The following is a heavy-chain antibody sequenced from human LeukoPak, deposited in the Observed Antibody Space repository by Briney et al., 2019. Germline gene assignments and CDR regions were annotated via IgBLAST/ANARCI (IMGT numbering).Heavy chain of an antibody. Sequence: GGSLRLSCAASGFTFSSYSMNWVRQAPGKGLEWVSSISSSSSYIYYADSVKGRFTISRDNAKNSLYLQMNSLRAEDTAVYYCARVSGSWRYYFDYWGQGTLVTVSS. CDR2: ISSSSSYI. CDR1: GFTFSSYS. J-gene: IGHJ4*02. V-gene: IGHV3-21*01. D-gene: IGHD6-13*01. CDR3: ARVSGSWRYYFDY.